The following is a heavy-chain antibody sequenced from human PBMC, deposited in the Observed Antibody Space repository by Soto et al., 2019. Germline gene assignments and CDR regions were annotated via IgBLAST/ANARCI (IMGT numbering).Heavy chain of an antibody. V-gene: IGHV3-7*05. D-gene: IGHD3-10*01. CDR3: ARDREFACFDY. J-gene: IGHJ4*02. CDR2: INPDGSVI. CDR1: GFTFSTSW. Sequence: GGSLRLACAASGFTFSTSWMNWVRQTPGKGLEWVATINPDGSVIYYVDSVKGRFTISRDNVNNSLFLQMNTLRAGAMATFYWARDREFACFDYWGQGMQVTVSS.